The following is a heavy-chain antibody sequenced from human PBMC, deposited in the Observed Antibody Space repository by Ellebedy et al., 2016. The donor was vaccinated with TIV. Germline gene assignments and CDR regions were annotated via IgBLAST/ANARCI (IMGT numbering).Heavy chain of an antibody. V-gene: IGHV3-23*01. J-gene: IGHJ3*02. CDR3: AKDRRWELLTNDAFDI. CDR2: ISGSGGST. CDR1: GFTFSSYA. D-gene: IGHD1-26*01. Sequence: GESLKISCAASGFTFSSYAMSWVRQAPGKGLEWVSAISGSGGSTYYADSVKGRFTISRDNSKSTLYLQMNSLRAEDTAVYYCAKDRRWELLTNDAFDIWGQGTMVTVSS.